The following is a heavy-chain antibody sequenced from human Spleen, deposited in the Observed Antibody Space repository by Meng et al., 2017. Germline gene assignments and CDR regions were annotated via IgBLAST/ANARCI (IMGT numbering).Heavy chain of an antibody. CDR3: TSTAMTTVTQAYYNGMDV. Sequence: GGSLRLSCAASGFTFSGSAMHWVRQASGKGLEWVGLIKNKPNNYATAYAASVKGRLTISRDDSKNTAYLQMNSLKTEDTAVYYCTSTAMTTVTQAYYNGMDVWDQGTTVTVSS. J-gene: IGHJ6*02. D-gene: IGHD4-17*01. CDR1: GFTFSGSA. CDR2: IKNKPNNYAT. V-gene: IGHV3-73*01.